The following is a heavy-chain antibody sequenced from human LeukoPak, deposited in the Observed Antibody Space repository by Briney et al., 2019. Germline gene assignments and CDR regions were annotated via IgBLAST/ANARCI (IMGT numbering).Heavy chain of an antibody. Sequence: GGSLRLSCAASGFTFSSYAMSWVRQAPGKGLEWVSSISGSGGSTYYPDSVKGRLTISRDNSKNTLYLQMNSLRAEDTAVYYCARGSEAAAAGTRLYYYYYMDVWGKGTTVTVSS. CDR3: ARGSEAAAAGTRLYYYYYMDV. CDR1: GFTFSSYA. V-gene: IGHV3-23*01. D-gene: IGHD6-13*01. J-gene: IGHJ6*03. CDR2: ISGSGGST.